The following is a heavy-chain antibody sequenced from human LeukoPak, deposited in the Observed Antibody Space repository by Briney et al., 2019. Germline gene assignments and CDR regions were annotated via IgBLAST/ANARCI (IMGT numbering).Heavy chain of an antibody. J-gene: IGHJ4*02. V-gene: IGHV3-23*01. Sequence: GGSLRLSCAASGFTFSNYAMSWVRQAPGKGMEWVSTTSGGGGSTYHADSVKGRFTISRDNSKNTLYLQMNSLRAEDTAVYYCARRHSSSWYYFDYWGQGTLVTVSS. CDR1: GFTFSNYA. CDR2: TSGGGGST. CDR3: ARRHSSSWYYFDY. D-gene: IGHD6-13*01.